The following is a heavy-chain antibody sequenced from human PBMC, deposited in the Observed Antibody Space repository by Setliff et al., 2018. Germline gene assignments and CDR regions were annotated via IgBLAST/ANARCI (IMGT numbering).Heavy chain of an antibody. CDR2: IYPGDSDT. V-gene: IGHV5-51*01. CDR1: GYSFTSYW. Sequence: PGESLTSSCKGSGYSFTSYWIGWVRQMPGKGLEWMGIIYPGDSDTRYSPSFQGQVTISADNSISTAYLQWSSLKASDTAMYYCARRGSGWSGTIPDWGQGTLVTVSS. CDR3: ARRGSGWSGTIPD. J-gene: IGHJ4*02. D-gene: IGHD6-19*01.